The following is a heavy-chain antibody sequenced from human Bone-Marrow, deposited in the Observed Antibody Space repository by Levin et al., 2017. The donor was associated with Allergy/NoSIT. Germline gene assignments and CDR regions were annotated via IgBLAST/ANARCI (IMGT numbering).Heavy chain of an antibody. Sequence: GESLKISCQGTGYTFDSYWIGWVRQMPGRGLESMAIVYPADSDTRYSPSFRGQVTISADRSITTAYLQWSSLKDSDTAMYYCEVKRAAKYDAWFFELWGRGTLVTVSS. CDR2: VYPADSDT. J-gene: IGHJ2*01. V-gene: IGHV5-51*01. D-gene: IGHD4/OR15-4a*01. CDR3: EVKRAAKYDAWFFEL. CDR1: GYTFDSYW.